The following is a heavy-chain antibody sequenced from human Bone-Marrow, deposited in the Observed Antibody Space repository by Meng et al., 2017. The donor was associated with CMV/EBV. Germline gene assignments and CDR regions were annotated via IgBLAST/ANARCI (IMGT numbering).Heavy chain of an antibody. CDR1: GYTFTSYG. CDR3: ARGSRVWSGYYGHDY. CDR2: ISAYNGNT. V-gene: IGHV1-18*01. D-gene: IGHD3-3*01. J-gene: IGHJ4*02. Sequence: ASVKVSCKPSGYTFTSYGISWVRQAPGQGLEWMGWISAYNGNTNYAQKLQGRVTMTTDTSTSTAYMELRSLRSDDTAVYYCARGSRVWSGYYGHDYWGQGTLVTVSS.